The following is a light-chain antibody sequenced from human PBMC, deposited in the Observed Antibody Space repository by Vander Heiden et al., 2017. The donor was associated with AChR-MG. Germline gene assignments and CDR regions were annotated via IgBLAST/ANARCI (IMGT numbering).Light chain of an antibody. J-gene: IGLJ2*01. Sequence: SSELTQDPAVSVALGQTVRLTCQGDRLRSYYASWYQQKPGQAPVLVIYGKNNRPSGIPDRFSGSSSGNTASLTITGAQAEDEADYYCNSRDSSGNRVFGGGTKLTVL. V-gene: IGLV3-19*01. CDR1: RLRSYY. CDR2: GKN. CDR3: NSRDSSGNRV.